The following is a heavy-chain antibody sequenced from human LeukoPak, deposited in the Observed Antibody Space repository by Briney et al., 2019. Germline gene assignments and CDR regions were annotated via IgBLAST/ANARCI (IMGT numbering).Heavy chain of an antibody. V-gene: IGHV4-39*07. D-gene: IGHD6-19*01. J-gene: IGHJ4*02. CDR2: IYYSGNT. Sequence: SETLSLTCTVSGGSISSSSYYWGWIRQPPGKGLEWIGTIYYSGNTYYNPSLKSRVTISVDTSKNQFSLKLSSVTAADTAVYYCATIRSMKSGCGGDYWGQGTLVTVSS. CDR3: ATIRSMKSGCGGDY. CDR1: GGSISSSSYY.